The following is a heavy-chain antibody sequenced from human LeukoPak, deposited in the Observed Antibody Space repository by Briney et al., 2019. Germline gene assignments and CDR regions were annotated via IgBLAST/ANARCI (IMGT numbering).Heavy chain of an antibody. J-gene: IGHJ4*02. V-gene: IGHV3-21*01. CDR3: ARDPGAGIETLDY. D-gene: IGHD6-19*01. CDR2: ISSSSSYI. CDR1: GFTFSSYS. Sequence: GGSLRLSCAASGFTFSSYSMNWVRQAPGKGLEWVSSISSSSSYIYYADSVKGRFTISRDNAKNSLYLQMNSLRAEDTAVYYCARDPGAGIETLDYWGQGTLVTVSS.